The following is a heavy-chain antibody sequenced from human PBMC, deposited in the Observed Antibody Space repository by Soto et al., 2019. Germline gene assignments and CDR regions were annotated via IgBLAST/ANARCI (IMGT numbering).Heavy chain of an antibody. Sequence: GGSLRLSCAASGFTFSSYSMNWVRQAPGKGLEWVSYISSSSSTIYYADSVKGRFTISRDNAKNSLYLQMNSLRDEDTAVYYCARDSGGDIVVVPALFDYWGQGTLVTVSS. D-gene: IGHD2-2*01. CDR3: ARDSGGDIVVVPALFDY. J-gene: IGHJ4*02. V-gene: IGHV3-48*02. CDR1: GFTFSSYS. CDR2: ISSSSSTI.